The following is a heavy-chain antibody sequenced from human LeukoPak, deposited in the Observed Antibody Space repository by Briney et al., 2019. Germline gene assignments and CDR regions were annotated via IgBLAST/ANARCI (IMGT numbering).Heavy chain of an antibody. Sequence: GGSLRLSCGASGFSFSNNYMRWVRQAPGTGLEWVSVIYRDDSTYYADSVTGRFTISRDNSRNTLYLQINSLRAEDTAVYYCARDRSFRGNNYFYYWGQGAQVTVSS. CDR2: IYRDDST. V-gene: IGHV3-66*01. D-gene: IGHD1-26*01. CDR3: ARDRSFRGNNYFYY. CDR1: GFSFSNNY. J-gene: IGHJ4*02.